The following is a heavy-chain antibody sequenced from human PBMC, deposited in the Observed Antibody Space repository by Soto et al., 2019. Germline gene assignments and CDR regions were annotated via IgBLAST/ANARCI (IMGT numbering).Heavy chain of an antibody. J-gene: IGHJ6*02. CDR2: LYTGAKT. CDR1: GFAVFSHD. V-gene: IGHV3-53*01. CDR3: ARAGWFGNHGLDV. D-gene: IGHD3-10*01. Sequence: EAQLVESGGGLIQPGGSLRLSCAASGFAVFSHDVTWVRQAPGKGLEWVALLYTGAKTSYADAVKGRFAISRDNSKNTVHLQMNSLRAEDTAVYYCARAGWFGNHGLDVWGHGTTVTVSS.